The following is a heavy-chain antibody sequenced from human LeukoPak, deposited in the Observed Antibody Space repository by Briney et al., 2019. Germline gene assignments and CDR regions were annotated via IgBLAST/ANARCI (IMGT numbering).Heavy chain of an antibody. CDR2: INLDGNEK. D-gene: IGHD6-13*01. Sequence: GGSLRLSCVASGFTFSSYWMSWVRQAPGKGPEWVANINLDGNEKYYIDSVKGRFTISRDNAKNSLYLQMSSLRAEDTALYYCAREVAVGIGAYNYWGQGTLVTVSS. CDR3: AREVAVGIGAYNY. V-gene: IGHV3-7*01. J-gene: IGHJ4*02. CDR1: GFTFSSYW.